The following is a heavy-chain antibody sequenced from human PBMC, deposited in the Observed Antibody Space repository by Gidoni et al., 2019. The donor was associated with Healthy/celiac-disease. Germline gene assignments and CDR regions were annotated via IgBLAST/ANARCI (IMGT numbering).Heavy chain of an antibody. Sequence: QVQLVQSVAEVKKPGASVTVSCKASGYTFTCYYMHWVRQAPGQGLEWMGRINPNSGGTNYAQKFQGRVTMTRDTSISTAYMELSRLRSDDTAVYYCARGPGIAAMRGYNWFDPWGQGTLVTVSS. CDR2: INPNSGGT. D-gene: IGHD6-25*01. CDR3: ARGPGIAAMRGYNWFDP. V-gene: IGHV1-2*06. CDR1: GYTFTCYY. J-gene: IGHJ5*02.